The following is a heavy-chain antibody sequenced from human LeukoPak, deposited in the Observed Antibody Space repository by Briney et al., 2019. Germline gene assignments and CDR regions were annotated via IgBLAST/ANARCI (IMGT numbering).Heavy chain of an antibody. V-gene: IGHV1-18*01. CDR2: ISAYNGNT. D-gene: IGHD6-13*01. Sequence: ASVKVSCKASGYTFTSYGISWVRQAPGQRLEWMGGISAYNGNTNYAQKLQGRVTMTTDTSTSTAYMELRSLRSDDTAVYYCARGFRSIAAADTYNWFDPWGQGTLVTVSS. CDR3: ARGFRSIAAADTYNWFDP. J-gene: IGHJ5*02. CDR1: GYTFTSYG.